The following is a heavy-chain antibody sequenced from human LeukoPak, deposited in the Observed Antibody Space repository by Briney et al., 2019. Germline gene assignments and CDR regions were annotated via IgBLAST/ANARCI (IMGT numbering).Heavy chain of an antibody. J-gene: IGHJ4*02. D-gene: IGHD4-17*01. Sequence: GGSLRLSCAASGFIFRNHWMSWVRQVPGRGLEWVAHIKPGGNEKHYVDSVEGRFTLSRDDSKNSLYLQMNSLRVDDSAVYYCARGPNYGDRVDYFDYWGQGTLVTVSS. CDR3: ARGPNYGDRVDYFDY. CDR2: IKPGGNEK. CDR1: GFIFRNHW. V-gene: IGHV3-7*01.